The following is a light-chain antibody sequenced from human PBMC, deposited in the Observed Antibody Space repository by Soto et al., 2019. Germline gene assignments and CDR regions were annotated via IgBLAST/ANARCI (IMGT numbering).Light chain of an antibody. J-gene: IGKJ1*01. Sequence: VRTQSPATLSVYPGERATLSCRASQSITSSLAWYQQKPGQAPRLLLYGASTRATGTPVRFSGSGSGTDFTLTIRRLEPEDFAVYYCQQYGSSGTFGQGTKVDIK. V-gene: IGKV3-20*01. CDR3: QQYGSSGT. CDR2: GAS. CDR1: QSITSS.